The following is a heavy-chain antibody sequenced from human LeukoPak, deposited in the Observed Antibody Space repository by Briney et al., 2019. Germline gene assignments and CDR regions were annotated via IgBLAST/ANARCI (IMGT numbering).Heavy chain of an antibody. D-gene: IGHD1-20*01. CDR2: ISGSGGST. CDR3: AKAGRYNWNFDY. Sequence: GGSLRLSCAASGFTFSSYAMSWVRQAPGRGLEWVSGISGSGGSTYYADSVKGRFAISRDNSKNTLFLQMSSLRAEDTAVYYCAKAGRYNWNFDYWGQGTLVTVSS. J-gene: IGHJ4*02. CDR1: GFTFSSYA. V-gene: IGHV3-23*01.